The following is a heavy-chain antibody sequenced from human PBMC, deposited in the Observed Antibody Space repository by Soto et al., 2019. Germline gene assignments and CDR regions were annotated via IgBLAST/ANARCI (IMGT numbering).Heavy chain of an antibody. V-gene: IGHV3-11*06. CDR2: ISSSSSYT. CDR1: GFTFSDYY. D-gene: IGHD2-15*01. J-gene: IGHJ4*02. Sequence: GGSLRLSCVASGFTFSDYYMSWIRQAPGKGLEWVSYISSSSSYTDYADSVKGRFTISRDKAKNSLYLQMTSLRAEDTAVYYCARDSSYCSGGSCYAGYFDYWGQGTLVTVSS. CDR3: ARDSSYCSGGSCYAGYFDY.